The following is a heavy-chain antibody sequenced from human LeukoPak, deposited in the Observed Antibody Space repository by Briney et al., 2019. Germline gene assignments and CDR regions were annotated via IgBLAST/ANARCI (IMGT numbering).Heavy chain of an antibody. CDR3: AKDGRHSSGWYNC. CDR2: ISCSGGST. V-gene: IGHV3-23*01. Sequence: PGGSLRLSCAASGFTFSSYAMSWVRQAPGKGLEWVSAISCSGGSTYYADSVKGRFTISRDNSKNTLYLQMNSLRAEDTAVYYCAKDGRHSSGWYNCWGQGTLVTVSS. D-gene: IGHD6-19*01. J-gene: IGHJ4*02. CDR1: GFTFSSYA.